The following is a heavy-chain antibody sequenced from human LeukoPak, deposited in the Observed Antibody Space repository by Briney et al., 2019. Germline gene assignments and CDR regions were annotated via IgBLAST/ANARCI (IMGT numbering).Heavy chain of an antibody. CDR3: AKDFSLYFDFWSGYPH. J-gene: IGHJ4*02. V-gene: IGHV3-23*01. D-gene: IGHD3-3*01. CDR2: ISYSGGST. Sequence: GGSLRLSCTAPGFTFSNYAMSWVRQAPGKGLEWVSGISYSGGSTNHADSVKGRFTISRDNSKNTLYLQMSSLRAEDTAVYYCAKDFSLYFDFWSGYPHWGQGILVTVSS. CDR1: GFTFSNYA.